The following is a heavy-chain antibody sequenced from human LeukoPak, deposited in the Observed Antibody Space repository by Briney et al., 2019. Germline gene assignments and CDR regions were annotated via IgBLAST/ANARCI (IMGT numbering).Heavy chain of an antibody. J-gene: IGHJ1*01. CDR3: ARHSKYYYDSSGSYVGYFQH. CDR2: IYYRGST. V-gene: IGHV4-59*08. CDR1: GGSISVYY. Sequence: SETRSPTCTVAGGSISVYYWSWLRPPPKRGLEWAGYIYYRGSTNYNPSLKSRVTISVDTSKNQFSLKLSSVTAADTAVYYCARHSKYYYDSSGSYVGYFQHWGQGTLVTVSS. D-gene: IGHD3-22*01.